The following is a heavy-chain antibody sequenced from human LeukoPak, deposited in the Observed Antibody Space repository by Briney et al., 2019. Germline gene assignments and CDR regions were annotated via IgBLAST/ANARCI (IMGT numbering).Heavy chain of an antibody. D-gene: IGHD3-10*01. V-gene: IGHV3-74*01. J-gene: IGHJ5*02. CDR1: GFTFSSYW. CDR2: INSDGSST. Sequence: GGSLRLSCAASGFTFSSYWMHWVRQAPGKGLVWVSRINSDGSSTSYADSVKGRFTISRDNAKNTLYLQMNSLRAEDTAVYYCAGVVRIGWFDPWGQGTLVTVSS. CDR3: AGVVRIGWFDP.